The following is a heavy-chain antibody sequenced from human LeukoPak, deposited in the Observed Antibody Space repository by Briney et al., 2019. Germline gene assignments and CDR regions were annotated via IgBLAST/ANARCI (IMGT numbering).Heavy chain of an antibody. D-gene: IGHD6-25*01. V-gene: IGHV3-9*01. CDR3: AKDIAASGVYFDY. CDR2: IRWNSGTI. Sequence: PGGSLRLSCAASGFTFDEYAMHWVRQAPGKGLEWVSGIRWNSGTIGYADSVKGRFTISRDNAKNSLYLQMNSLRAEDTALYYCAKDIAASGVYFDYWGQGTLVTVSS. CDR1: GFTFDEYA. J-gene: IGHJ4*02.